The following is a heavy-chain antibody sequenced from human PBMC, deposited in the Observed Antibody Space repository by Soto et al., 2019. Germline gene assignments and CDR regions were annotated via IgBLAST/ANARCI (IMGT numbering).Heavy chain of an antibody. CDR3: ARHFLMVRGEDYMDV. CDR1: GGSISSYY. CDR2: IYYSGST. J-gene: IGHJ6*03. V-gene: IGHV4-59*08. Sequence: TSETLSLTCTVSGGSISSYYWSWIRQPPGKGLEWIGYIYYSGSTNYNPSLKSRVTISVDTSKNQFSLKLSSVTAADTAVYYCARHFLMVRGEDYMDVWAKGTTVTVS. D-gene: IGHD3-10*01.